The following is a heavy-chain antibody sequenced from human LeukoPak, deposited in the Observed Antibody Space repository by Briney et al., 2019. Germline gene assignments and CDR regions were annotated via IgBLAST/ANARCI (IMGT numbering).Heavy chain of an antibody. J-gene: IGHJ4*02. D-gene: IGHD2-21*02. CDR1: GFTFSAYD. Sequence: PGGSLRLSCEASGFTFSAYDMTWVRQAPGKGLEWVAVISYDGTNKYYADSVKGRFTISRDNSKNTLSLQMNSLRAEDTALYYCARGFVLGAAKNYFDYWGQGALVTVSS. V-gene: IGHV3-30-3*01. CDR2: ISYDGTNK. CDR3: ARGFVLGAAKNYFDY.